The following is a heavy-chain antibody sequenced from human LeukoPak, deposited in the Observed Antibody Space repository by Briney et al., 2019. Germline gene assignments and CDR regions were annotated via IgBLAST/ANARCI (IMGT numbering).Heavy chain of an antibody. Sequence: ASVKVSCKPSGYTFTGYYMHWVRQAPGQGLEWMGRINPNSGGTNYAQKFQGRVTMTRDTSISTAYMELSRLRSDDTAVYYCARGMYYYDSSGYYYSGYWGQGTLVTVSS. V-gene: IGHV1-2*06. D-gene: IGHD3-22*01. CDR2: INPNSGGT. J-gene: IGHJ4*02. CDR3: ARGMYYYDSSGYYYSGY. CDR1: GYTFTGYY.